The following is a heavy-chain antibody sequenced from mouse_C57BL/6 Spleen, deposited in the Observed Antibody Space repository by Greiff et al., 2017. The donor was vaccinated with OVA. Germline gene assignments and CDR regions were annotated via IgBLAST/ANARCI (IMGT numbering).Heavy chain of an antibody. CDR3: ARGTTMVTTYAMDY. Sequence: VQLQQPGAELVKPGASVKMSCKASGYTFTSYWITWVKQRPGQGLEWIGDIYPGSGSTNYNEKFKSKATLTVDTSSSTAYMQLSSLTSEDSAVYYCARGTTMVTTYAMDYWGQGTSVTVSS. CDR2: IYPGSGST. J-gene: IGHJ4*01. CDR1: GYTFTSYW. V-gene: IGHV1-55*01. D-gene: IGHD2-2*01.